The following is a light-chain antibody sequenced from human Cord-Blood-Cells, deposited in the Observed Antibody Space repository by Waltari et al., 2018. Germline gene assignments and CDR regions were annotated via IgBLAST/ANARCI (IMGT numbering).Light chain of an antibody. CDR2: KVS. Sequence: DVVMTQSPLSLPVTLGQPASISCRSSQSLLYSDGNTYLNWFQQRPGQSPRRLIYKVSNRDAGVPDRFSGSGSGTDFTLKISRVEAEDVGVYYCMQGTHPYSFGQGTKLEIK. CDR3: MQGTHPYS. CDR1: QSLLYSDGNTY. V-gene: IGKV2-30*01. J-gene: IGKJ2*03.